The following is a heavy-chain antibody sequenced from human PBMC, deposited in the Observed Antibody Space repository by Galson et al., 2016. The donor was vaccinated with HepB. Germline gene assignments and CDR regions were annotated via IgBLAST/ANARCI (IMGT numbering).Heavy chain of an antibody. CDR1: GDSVSSNNAA. CDR3: ARERCSGGNCCEWNY. Sequence: CAISGDSVSSNNAAWNWIRQSPSRGLEWLGRTYYRSKWYNDYAVSVKSRITINPDTSKNHFSLQLNSVTPGDTAMYYCARERCSGGNCCEWNYWGQGTLVTASA. J-gene: IGHJ4*02. CDR2: TYYRSKWYN. D-gene: IGHD2-15*01. V-gene: IGHV6-1*01.